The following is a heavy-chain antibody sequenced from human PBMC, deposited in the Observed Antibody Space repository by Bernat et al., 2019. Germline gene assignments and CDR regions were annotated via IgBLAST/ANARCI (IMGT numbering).Heavy chain of an antibody. CDR1: GGSFSGYY. Sequence: QVQLQQWGAGLLKPSETLSLTCAVYGGSFSGYYWSWIRQPPGKGLEWIGYIYYSGSTYYNPSLKSRVTISVDTSKNQFSLKLSSVTAADTAVYYCARDAEYGIDAFDIWGQGTMVTVSS. CDR2: IYYSGST. CDR3: ARDAEYGIDAFDI. D-gene: IGHD2/OR15-2a*01. J-gene: IGHJ3*02. V-gene: IGHV4-34*01.